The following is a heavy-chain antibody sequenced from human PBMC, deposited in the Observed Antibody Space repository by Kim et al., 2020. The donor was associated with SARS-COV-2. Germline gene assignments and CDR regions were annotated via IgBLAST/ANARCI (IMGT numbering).Heavy chain of an antibody. Sequence: GGSLRLSCAASGVTFSTFVMHWVRQAPGKGLEWVALISHDGRSYYCADSVRGRFNVSRDNSKNTVYLEMNSLRPEDTALYYCAREKTIWFGDPAGFDYWG. V-gene: IGHV3-30*03. CDR2: ISHDGRSY. CDR1: GVTFSTFV. CDR3: AREKTIWFGDPAGFDY. J-gene: IGHJ4*01. D-gene: IGHD3-10*01.